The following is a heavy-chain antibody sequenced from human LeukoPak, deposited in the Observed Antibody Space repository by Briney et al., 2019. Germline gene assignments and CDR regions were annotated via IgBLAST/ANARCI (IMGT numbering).Heavy chain of an antibody. CDR3: GRKAGDCGGGSCNSIDY. J-gene: IGHJ4*02. CDR2: IIPIFGTA. V-gene: IGHV1-69*05. Sequence: SVKVSCKAFGGSFSREAISWVRQAPGQGLEWMGGIIPIFGTANYAQKFQGRVTITTDESTSTAYMEVSSLRSEDTAVYYCGRKAGDCGGGSCNSIDYWGQGTLVTVSS. CDR1: GGSFSREA. D-gene: IGHD2-15*01.